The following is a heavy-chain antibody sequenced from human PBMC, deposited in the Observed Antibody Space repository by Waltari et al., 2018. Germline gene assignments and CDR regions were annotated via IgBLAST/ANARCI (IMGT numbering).Heavy chain of an antibody. V-gene: IGHV4-38-2*02. CDR1: GYSISSGYY. CDR2: IYHSGST. Sequence: QVQLQESGPGLVKPSETLSLTCTVSGYSISSGYYWGWIRQPPGKGLEWIGSIYHSGSTYYNPSLKSRVTISVDTSKNQFSLKLSSVTAADTAVYYCARVTYYDILTGYSKPFDYWGQGTLVTVSS. CDR3: ARVTYYDILTGYSKPFDY. J-gene: IGHJ4*02. D-gene: IGHD3-9*01.